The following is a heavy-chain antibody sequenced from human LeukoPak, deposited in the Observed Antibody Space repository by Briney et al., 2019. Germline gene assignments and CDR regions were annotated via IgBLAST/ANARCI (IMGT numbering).Heavy chain of an antibody. D-gene: IGHD6-13*01. V-gene: IGHV3-74*01. CDR3: ARDQYSSTWYRGAFDV. CDR2: IESYGTST. CDR1: GFTFTTSW. J-gene: IGHJ3*01. Sequence: GGSLRLSCAASGFTFTTSWMHWFRQAPGKGLMWVSRIESYGTSTTYADSVKGRFTISRDNAKNTLYLQMNSLRAEDTAVYYCARDQYSSTWYRGAFDVWGQGTMVSVSS.